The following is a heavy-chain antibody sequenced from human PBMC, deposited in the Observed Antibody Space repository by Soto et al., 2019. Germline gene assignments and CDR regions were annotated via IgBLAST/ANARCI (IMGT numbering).Heavy chain of an antibody. Sequence: EVQVLESGGGLVQPGGSLRLSCAASGFTFSNYAMSWVRQAPGKGLGWVSAISGSGGSTDYADSVKGRFTISRINSKNTLYLQMNSLRAEDTSVYYCAKGGSGSYYNGCYYYYYMDVWGKGTTVTVSS. J-gene: IGHJ6*03. CDR3: AKGGSGSYYNGCYYYYYMDV. CDR1: GFTFSNYA. D-gene: IGHD3-10*01. CDR2: ISGSGGST. V-gene: IGHV3-23*01.